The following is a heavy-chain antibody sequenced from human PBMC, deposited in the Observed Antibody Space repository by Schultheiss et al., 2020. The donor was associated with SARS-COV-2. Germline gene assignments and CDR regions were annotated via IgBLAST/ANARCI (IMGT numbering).Heavy chain of an antibody. V-gene: IGHV5-51*01. CDR1: GYSFTSFW. CDR2: IYPDDSDT. D-gene: IGHD3-10*01. J-gene: IGHJ6*02. CDR3: ARLFDGSGSYVVDYYYGMDV. Sequence: GESLKISCKGSGYSFTSFWIGWVRQMPGKGLEWMGIIYPDDSDTRYSPSFQGQVTISADKSISTAYLQWSSLKASDTAMYYCARLFDGSGSYVVDYYYGMDVWGQGTTVTVSS.